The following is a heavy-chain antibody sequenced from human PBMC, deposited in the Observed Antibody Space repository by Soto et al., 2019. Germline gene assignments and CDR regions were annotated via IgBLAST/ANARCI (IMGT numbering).Heavy chain of an antibody. CDR3: ARANYGDYVRAFDI. CDR1: GYTFTGYY. J-gene: IGHJ3*02. Sequence: QVQLVQSGAEVKKPGASVKVSCKASGYTFTGYYMHWVRQAPGQGLEWMGWINPNSGGTNYAQKFQVWVTMTRDTSISTAYMELSRLRSDDTAVYYCARANYGDYVRAFDIWGQGTMVTVSS. V-gene: IGHV1-2*04. CDR2: INPNSGGT. D-gene: IGHD4-17*01.